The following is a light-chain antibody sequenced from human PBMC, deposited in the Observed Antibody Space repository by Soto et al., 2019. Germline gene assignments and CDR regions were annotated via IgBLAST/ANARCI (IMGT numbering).Light chain of an antibody. Sequence: QSVLTQSPSASASLGASVKLTCTLSSGHSSYAIAWHQQQPEQGPRYLMKLNSDGSHSKGDEIPDRFSGSSSGTERYLTISSLQSEDEADYYCQTWGTGIQVVFGGGTKVTVL. V-gene: IGLV4-69*01. CDR1: SGHSSYA. CDR2: LNSDGSH. CDR3: QTWGTGIQVV. J-gene: IGLJ2*01.